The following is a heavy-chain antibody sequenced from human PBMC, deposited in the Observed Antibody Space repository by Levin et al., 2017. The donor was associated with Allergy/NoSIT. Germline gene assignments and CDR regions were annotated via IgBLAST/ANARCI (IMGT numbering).Heavy chain of an antibody. Sequence: GGSLRLSCAASGLTFSDYWMHWVRQAPGKGLVWVSRINRDGSSTTYADSVKGRFTISRDNAKNTLYLQMNSLRAEDTAVYYCARGGEGTSLDYWGQGTLVTVSS. D-gene: IGHD1-7*01. CDR2: INRDGSST. J-gene: IGHJ4*02. CDR3: ARGGEGTSLDY. V-gene: IGHV3-74*01. CDR1: GLTFSDYW.